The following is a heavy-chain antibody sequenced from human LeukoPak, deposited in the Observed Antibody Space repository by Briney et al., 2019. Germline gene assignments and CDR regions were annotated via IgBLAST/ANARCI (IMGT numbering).Heavy chain of an antibody. CDR2: IYYSGST. Sequence: SETLSLTCTVSGGSISSYYWSWIRQPPGKGLEWIGYIYYSGSTNYNPSLKSRVTISVDTSKNQFSLKLSSVTAADTAVYYCARETRGYSYVYFDYWGQGTLVTVPS. V-gene: IGHV4-59*01. CDR3: ARETRGYSYVYFDY. J-gene: IGHJ4*02. D-gene: IGHD5-18*01. CDR1: GGSISSYY.